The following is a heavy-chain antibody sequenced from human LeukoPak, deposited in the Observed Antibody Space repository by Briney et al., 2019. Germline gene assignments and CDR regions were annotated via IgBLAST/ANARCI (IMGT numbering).Heavy chain of an antibody. J-gene: IGHJ4*02. Sequence: SETLSLTCTVSGGSLSNYYWGWIRQTPGKGLEYIGYIYYTGSTTYNPSLQSRVTMSVDTNKNELSLKLSSVTAADTAVYYCARHTVSRAGGDFAYWGQGALVIVSS. CDR3: ARHTVSRAGGDFAY. CDR1: GGSLSNYY. D-gene: IGHD2-8*02. V-gene: IGHV4-59*08. CDR2: IYYTGST.